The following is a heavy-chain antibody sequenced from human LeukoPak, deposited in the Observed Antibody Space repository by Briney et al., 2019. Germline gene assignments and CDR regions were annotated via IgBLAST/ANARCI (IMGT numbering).Heavy chain of an antibody. CDR1: GLIFETYG. CDR3: VKGRRGSSYVHYFAS. D-gene: IGHD5-18*01. Sequence: PGRSLRLSCEVSGLIFETYGMHWVRQAPGKGLEWVGVISKNGSNTYYGDSVKGRFTISRDNTNNTLSLQMNGLTTEDTGVYFCVKGRRGSSYVHYFASWGQGTLATVSS. J-gene: IGHJ4*02. CDR2: ISKNGSNT. V-gene: IGHV3-30*18.